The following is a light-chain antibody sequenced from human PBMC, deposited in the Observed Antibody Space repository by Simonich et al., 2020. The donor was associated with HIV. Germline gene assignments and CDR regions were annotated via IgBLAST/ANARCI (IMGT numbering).Light chain of an antibody. Sequence: DIQMTQSPSTLSASVGDRVTITCRASQSISSWLAWYQQKPGKAPKLLIYKASSLESGVPSTFSGSGFGTEFTLTISSLQPDDFATYYCQQYNSHFPTFGQGTKVEIK. J-gene: IGKJ1*01. CDR2: KAS. CDR1: QSISSW. V-gene: IGKV1-5*03. CDR3: QQYNSHFPT.